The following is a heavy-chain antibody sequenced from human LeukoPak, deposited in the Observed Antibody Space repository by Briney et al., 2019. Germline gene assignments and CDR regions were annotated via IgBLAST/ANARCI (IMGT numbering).Heavy chain of an antibody. CDR2: INPSGGST. D-gene: IGHD3-10*01. CDR3: ARGPSITMVRGGQWYYYMDV. V-gene: IGHV1-46*01. J-gene: IGHJ6*03. CDR1: GYTFTSYY. Sequence: GASVKVSCKASGYTFTSYYMHRVRQAPGQGLEWMGIINPSGGSTSYAKNLQGRVTMTRDPSTRTVYMELSSLISEEPAVYYCARGPSITMVRGGQWYYYMDVWGKGTTVTISS.